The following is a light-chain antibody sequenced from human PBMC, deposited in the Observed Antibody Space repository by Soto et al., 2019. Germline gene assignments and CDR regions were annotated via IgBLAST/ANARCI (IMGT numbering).Light chain of an antibody. CDR3: SSYTTSSTWL. V-gene: IGLV2-14*01. Sequence: QSVLTQPASVSGSPGQSITISCTGTSSDVGGYNYVSWYQQHPGKAPKLLISEVINRPSWVSSRFSGSKSGNTASLTISGLQAEDEAHYYCSSYTTSSTWLFGGGTQLTVL. CDR1: SSDVGGYNY. J-gene: IGLJ3*02. CDR2: EVI.